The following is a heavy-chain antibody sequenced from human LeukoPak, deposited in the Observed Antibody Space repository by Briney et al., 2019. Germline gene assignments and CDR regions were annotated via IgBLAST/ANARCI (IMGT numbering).Heavy chain of an antibody. CDR3: TTKVIRGDSGDDYDD. D-gene: IGHD5-12*01. V-gene: IGHV3-30*03. Sequence: PGGSLRLSCAASGVTFRSYGMHWVRQAPGKGLEWVALISSDGNDKLYGDSVRGRFTISRDDSKRTLYVQMNSLRAEDTAVYYCTTKVIRGDSGDDYDDWGQGTLVTVSS. CDR2: ISSDGNDK. CDR1: GVTFRSYG. J-gene: IGHJ4*02.